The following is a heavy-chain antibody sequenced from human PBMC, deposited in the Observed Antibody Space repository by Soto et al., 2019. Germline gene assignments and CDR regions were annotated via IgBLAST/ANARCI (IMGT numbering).Heavy chain of an antibody. V-gene: IGHV1-46*01. CDR3: ARRDCFSSSCYFKY. CDR1: GYTFTSYY. J-gene: IGHJ4*02. Sequence: QVSLVQSGAEVKKPGASVKVSCKASGYTFTSYYVHWVRQAPGQGLEWMGIINPSGATTTYGQNFQGRVAMTRDTSTSTVYMELSSLRSEDTAVYYCARRDCFSSSCYFKYWGQGTLVTVSS. CDR2: INPSGATT. D-gene: IGHD2-2*01.